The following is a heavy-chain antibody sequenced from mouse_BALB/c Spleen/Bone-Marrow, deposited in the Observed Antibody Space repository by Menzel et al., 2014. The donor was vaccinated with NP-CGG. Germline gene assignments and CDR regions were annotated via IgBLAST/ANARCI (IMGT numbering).Heavy chain of an antibody. D-gene: IGHD2-1*01. Sequence: EVQLVESGPGLVKPSQSLSLPCTVTGYSITSDSACNWIRQFPGNKLEWMAYISYSGSTTYNPSLKSRISITRDTSKNQFFLQLNSVTTEDTATYYCARRGYYGTFLFAYWGQGTLVTVSA. J-gene: IGHJ3*01. CDR1: GYSITSDSA. CDR2: ISYSGST. V-gene: IGHV3-2*02. CDR3: ARRGYYGTFLFAY.